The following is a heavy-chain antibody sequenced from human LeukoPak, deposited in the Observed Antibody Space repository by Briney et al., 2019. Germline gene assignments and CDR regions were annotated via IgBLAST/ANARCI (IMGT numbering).Heavy chain of an antibody. D-gene: IGHD1-20*01. V-gene: IGHV3-74*01. CDR1: GFTFSRYW. CDR3: ARDLTGSDGY. J-gene: IGHJ4*02. CDR2: INNGGSTT. Sequence: GGSLRLSCAASGFTFSRYWMHWVRQAPGKGLVWVTRINNGGSTTSYADSVKGRFTISRDNAKNTLYLQMNSLRAEDTAIYYCARDLTGSDGYWGQETLVTVSS.